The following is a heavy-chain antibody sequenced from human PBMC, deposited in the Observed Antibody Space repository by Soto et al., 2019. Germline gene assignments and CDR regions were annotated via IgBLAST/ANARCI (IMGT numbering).Heavy chain of an antibody. J-gene: IGHJ6*03. CDR1: GGSISSGSYY. D-gene: IGHD3-3*01. Sequence: SETLSLTCTVSGGSISSGSYYWSWIRQPPGKGLEWIGYIYYSGSTNYNPSLKSRVTISVDTSKNQFSLKLSPVTAADTAVYYCARGGGYYDFWSGYFPTGEYYYYYMDVWGKGTTVTVSS. CDR3: ARGGGYYDFWSGYFPTGEYYYYYMDV. CDR2: IYYSGST. V-gene: IGHV4-61*01.